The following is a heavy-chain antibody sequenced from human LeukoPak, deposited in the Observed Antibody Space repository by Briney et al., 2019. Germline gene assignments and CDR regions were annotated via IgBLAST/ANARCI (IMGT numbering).Heavy chain of an antibody. D-gene: IGHD1-26*01. CDR2: INHSGST. Sequence: SETLSLTCTVSGVSITNYYWSWIRQPPGKGLEWIGEINHSGSTNYNPSLKSRVTMSVDTSKNQFSLKLSSVTAADTAVYYCARDSVGAFFDYWGQGTLVTVSS. CDR1: GVSITNYY. J-gene: IGHJ4*02. V-gene: IGHV4-34*01. CDR3: ARDSVGAFFDY.